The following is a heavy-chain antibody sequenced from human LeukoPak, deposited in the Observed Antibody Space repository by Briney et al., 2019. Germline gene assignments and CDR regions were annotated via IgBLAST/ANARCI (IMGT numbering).Heavy chain of an antibody. D-gene: IGHD1-26*01. V-gene: IGHV4-59*01. CDR2: IYYSESSGST. Sequence: PSETLSLTCIVSGGSISGYYWSWIRQPPGKGLEWIGYIYYSESSGSTDYNPSLKSRVTISVDMSKNQFSLKLSSVTAADTALYYCARHQAGGSFDYWGQGTLVTVSS. CDR1: GGSISGYY. J-gene: IGHJ4*02. CDR3: ARHQAGGSFDY.